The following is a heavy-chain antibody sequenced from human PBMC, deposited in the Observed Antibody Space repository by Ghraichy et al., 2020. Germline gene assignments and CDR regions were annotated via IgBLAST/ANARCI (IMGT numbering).Heavy chain of an antibody. CDR3: ARDPRAEWESRAFDI. D-gene: IGHD1-26*01. CDR1: GGSVSSGSYY. V-gene: IGHV4-61*01. Sequence: SETLSLTCTVSGGSVSSGSYYWSWIRQPPGKGLEWIGYIYYSGSTNYNPSLKSRVTISVDTSKNQFSLKLSSVTAADTAVYYCARDPRAEWESRAFDIWGQGTMVTVSS. CDR2: IYYSGST. J-gene: IGHJ3*02.